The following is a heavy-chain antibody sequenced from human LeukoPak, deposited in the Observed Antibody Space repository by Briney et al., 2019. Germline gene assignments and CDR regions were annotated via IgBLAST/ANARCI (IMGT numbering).Heavy chain of an antibody. J-gene: IGHJ4*02. V-gene: IGHV4-39*01. CDR3: ARLDGDSLFDY. Sequence: SQTLSLTCTVSGGSISSSTYYWGWIRQPPGKGLEWIGSIYYSGSTYYNPSLNSRVTISVDTSKNQFSLKLSSVTAADTAVYYCARLDGDSLFDYWGQGTLVTVSS. CDR1: GGSISSSTYY. D-gene: IGHD4-17*01. CDR2: IYYSGST.